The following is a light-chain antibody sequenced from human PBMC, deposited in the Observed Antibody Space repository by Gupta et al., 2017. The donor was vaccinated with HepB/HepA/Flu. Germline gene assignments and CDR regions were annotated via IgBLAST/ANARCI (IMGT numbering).Light chain of an antibody. CDR2: DAS. CDR3: QQRGSWPPSIT. V-gene: IGKV3-11*01. J-gene: IGKJ5*01. Sequence: IVLTQSPATLPLSPGERATLSCRASQSVSSYLAWYQQKPGQAPRLLIDDASKRATGIPARCRGRGSGTGFTLTISSLEPEDFAVYYCQQRGSWPPSITFGQGTRLEIK. CDR1: QSVSSY.